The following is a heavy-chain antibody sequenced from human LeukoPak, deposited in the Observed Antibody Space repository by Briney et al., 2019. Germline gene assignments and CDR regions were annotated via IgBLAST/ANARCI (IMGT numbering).Heavy chain of an antibody. J-gene: IGHJ4*02. Sequence: PGRSLRLSCAASGFTLRNDDMDWVRQAPGKGLEWVAIIWDDGSNKYYADSVKGRFTISRDNSKNTLYLRMTRRRTNDTAVTDCARDSCGLDCWGQGTLVTVSS. V-gene: IGHV3-33*01. CDR2: IWDDGSNK. D-gene: IGHD5-18*01. CDR1: GFTLRNDD. CDR3: ARDSCGLDC.